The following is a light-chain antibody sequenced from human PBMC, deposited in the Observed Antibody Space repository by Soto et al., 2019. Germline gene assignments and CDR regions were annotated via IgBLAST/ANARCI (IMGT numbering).Light chain of an antibody. CDR1: QSVSSK. CDR3: RQYNNLPPT. Sequence: EIVMTQSPATLSVSPGXGATLSCRASQSVSSKLAWYQQKPGQAPRLLIYGASTRATGIPARFSGSGSGTEFTLIISSLQSEDSAVYYCRQYNNLPPTFGQGTKVDIK. J-gene: IGKJ1*01. CDR2: GAS. V-gene: IGKV3-15*01.